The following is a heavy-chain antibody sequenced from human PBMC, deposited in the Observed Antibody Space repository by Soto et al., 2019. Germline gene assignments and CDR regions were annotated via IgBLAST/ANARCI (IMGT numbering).Heavy chain of an antibody. Sequence: EVQLLESGGGLVQPGGSLRLSCAASGFTFSSYAMSWVRQAPGKGLAWVSAISASGGSTYSADSVKVRFTISRDNSKNTLYLQMNSLRAEDTAVYYCAKESPDGDYGYWGQGTLVTVSS. V-gene: IGHV3-23*01. J-gene: IGHJ4*02. CDR1: GFTFSSYA. CDR3: AKESPDGDYGY. D-gene: IGHD4-17*01. CDR2: ISASGGST.